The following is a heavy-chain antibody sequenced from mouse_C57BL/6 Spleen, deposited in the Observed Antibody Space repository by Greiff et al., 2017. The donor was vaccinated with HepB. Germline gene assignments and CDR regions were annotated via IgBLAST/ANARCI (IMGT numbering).Heavy chain of an antibody. Sequence: VQLQHSGAELVRPGTSVKVSCKASGYAFTNYLIEWVKQRPGQGLEWIGVINPGSGGTNYNEKFKGKATLTADKSSSTAYMQLSSLTSEDSAVYFCARGYYYGRGLYAMDYWGQGTSVTVSS. V-gene: IGHV1-54*01. J-gene: IGHJ4*01. CDR3: ARGYYYGRGLYAMDY. D-gene: IGHD1-1*01. CDR1: GYAFTNYL. CDR2: INPGSGGT.